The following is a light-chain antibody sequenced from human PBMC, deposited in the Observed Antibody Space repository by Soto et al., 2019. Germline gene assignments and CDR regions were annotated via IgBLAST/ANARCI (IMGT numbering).Light chain of an antibody. CDR1: QTITSW. CDR3: QQHNSYPCT. CDR2: DAS. Sequence: DIQMTQSPSTLSASVGDRVTISCRASQTITSWLAWYQQKPGKAPKLLIYDASSLASGVPSRFSGSGSGTEFTLTISSPQPDDFTTYYCQQHNSYPCTFGQGTKVEIK. J-gene: IGKJ1*01. V-gene: IGKV1-5*01.